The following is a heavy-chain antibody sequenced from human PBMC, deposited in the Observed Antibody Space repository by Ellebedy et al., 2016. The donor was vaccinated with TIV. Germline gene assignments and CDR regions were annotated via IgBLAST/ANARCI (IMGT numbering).Heavy chain of an antibody. Sequence: AASVKVSCKASGYTFTGYYIHWVRQAPGQGLEWMGWINPKNGGTNYAQKFQGRVTMTRDTSISTAYMELSWLRSDDTAVYYCAKLGGDLHYYDDSGDYFDYWGQGTLVTVSS. CDR1: GYTFTGYY. D-gene: IGHD3-22*01. CDR3: AKLGGDLHYYDDSGDYFDY. J-gene: IGHJ4*02. CDR2: INPKNGGT. V-gene: IGHV1-2*02.